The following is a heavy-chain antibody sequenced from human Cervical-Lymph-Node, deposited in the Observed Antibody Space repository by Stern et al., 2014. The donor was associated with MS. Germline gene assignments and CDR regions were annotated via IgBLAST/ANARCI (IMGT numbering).Heavy chain of an antibody. CDR1: GYSFTGYH. CDR3: ATVGYCSSARCQGGAFDL. D-gene: IGHD2-2*01. J-gene: IGHJ3*01. Sequence: VQLVESGAEVKKPGASVKVSCKASGYSFTGYHIHWLRQDPGQGLEWMGFIDPSRGDTLTVQKCQGRLTMTRETSISTAYMELTRLRSDDTAVYYCATVGYCSSARCQGGAFDLWGQGTSVTVSS. CDR2: IDPSRGDT. V-gene: IGHV1-2*02.